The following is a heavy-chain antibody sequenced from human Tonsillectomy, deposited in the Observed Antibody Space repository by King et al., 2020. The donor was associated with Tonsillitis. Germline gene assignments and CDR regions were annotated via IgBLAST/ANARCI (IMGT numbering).Heavy chain of an antibody. CDR2: IYFSGNT. J-gene: IGHJ5*02. D-gene: IGHD2-15*01. CDR3: VRYEGGVFDP. V-gene: IGHV4-31*03. CDR1: GGSISGDNY. Sequence: VQLQESGPGLVKPSQTLSLTCTVSGGSISGDNYWSWIRQHPGKGLEWIGYIYFSGNTYYNPSLKSRLTISLDTSKNQFSLRLNSVTAAETAVYYCVRYEGGVFDPWGQGTLVTVSS.